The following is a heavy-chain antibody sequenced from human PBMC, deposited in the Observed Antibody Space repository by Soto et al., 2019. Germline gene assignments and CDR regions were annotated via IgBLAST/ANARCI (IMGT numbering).Heavy chain of an antibody. CDR2: IYCSGST. Sequence: PSETLSLTCTVSGGSISSGDYYWSWIRQPPGKGLEWIGYIYCSGSTYYNPSLKSRVTISVDTSKNQFSLKLSSVTAADTAVYYCARQHYDILTGYPAHFDYWGQGTLVTVSS. CDR1: GGSISSGDYY. V-gene: IGHV4-30-4*01. CDR3: ARQHYDILTGYPAHFDY. J-gene: IGHJ4*02. D-gene: IGHD3-9*01.